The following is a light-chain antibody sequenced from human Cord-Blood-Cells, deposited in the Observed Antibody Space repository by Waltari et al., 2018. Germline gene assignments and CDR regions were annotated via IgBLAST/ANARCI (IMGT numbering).Light chain of an antibody. J-gene: IGKJ4*01. CDR3: QQHDSYPHT. V-gene: IGKV1-9*01. CDR1: QGISSY. Sequence: DIQLTPSPSFLSASAGDRDTITCRASQGISSYLAWYQQKPGKAPKLLIYAASTLQSGVPSRFSGSGSVTEFTLTISSLQREDIATYYCQQHDSYPHTFGGVANVEIK. CDR2: AAS.